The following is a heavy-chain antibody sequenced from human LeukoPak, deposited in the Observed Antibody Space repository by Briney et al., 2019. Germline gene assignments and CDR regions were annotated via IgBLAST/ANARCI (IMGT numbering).Heavy chain of an antibody. D-gene: IGHD2/OR15-2a*01. Sequence: SETLSLTCTVSGGSISSYYWSWIRQPPGKGLEWIAYISDIGSINYNPSLKSRVTVSLDTSKNQFSLKLSSVTAADTAVYYCAGHHPRNTVDFWGQGTLVTVSS. CDR1: GGSISSYY. CDR3: AGHHPRNTVDF. J-gene: IGHJ4*02. V-gene: IGHV4-59*08. CDR2: ISDIGSI.